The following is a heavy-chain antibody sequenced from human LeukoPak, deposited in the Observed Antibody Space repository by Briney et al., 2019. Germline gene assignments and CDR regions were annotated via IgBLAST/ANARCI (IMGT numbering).Heavy chain of an antibody. CDR2: ISGSGGST. V-gene: IGHV3-23*01. CDR1: GFTFSSYA. CDR3: AKGGQITIFVPLDV. Sequence: QAGGSLRLSCAASGFTFSSYAMSWVRQAPGKGLEWVSAISGSGGSTYYADSVKGRFTISRDNSKNTLYLQMNSLRAEDTAVYYCAKGGQITIFVPLDVWGKGTTVTVSS. J-gene: IGHJ6*04. D-gene: IGHD3-3*01.